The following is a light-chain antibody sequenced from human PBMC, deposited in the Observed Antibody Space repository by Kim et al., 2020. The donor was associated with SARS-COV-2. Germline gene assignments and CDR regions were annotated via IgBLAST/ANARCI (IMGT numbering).Light chain of an antibody. CDR1: KLGDKY. V-gene: IGLV3-1*01. CDR2: QNI. J-gene: IGLJ3*02. Sequence: SYELTQPPSVSVSPGQTASITCSGEKLGDKYACWYQQKPGQSPVLVIYQNIKRPSGIPERFSGSNSGNTATLTISGAQAMYEADYYCQAWDSSTGVVFGGGTQLTVL. CDR3: QAWDSSTGVV.